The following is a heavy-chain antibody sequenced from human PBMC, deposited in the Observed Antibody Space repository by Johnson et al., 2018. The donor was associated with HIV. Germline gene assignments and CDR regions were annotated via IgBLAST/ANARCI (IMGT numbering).Heavy chain of an antibody. CDR1: GFTFSSYA. V-gene: IGHV3-30-3*01. Sequence: QVQLVESGGGVVQPGRSLRLSCAASGFTFSSYALHWVRQAPGKGLQWVAVISYDGSNKYYADSVKGRFTISRDNSKNTLHLQMNSLRAEDTAVYYCAREGKDAFDIWGQGTMVTVSS. CDR3: AREGKDAFDI. J-gene: IGHJ3*02. CDR2: ISYDGSNK. D-gene: IGHD3-10*01.